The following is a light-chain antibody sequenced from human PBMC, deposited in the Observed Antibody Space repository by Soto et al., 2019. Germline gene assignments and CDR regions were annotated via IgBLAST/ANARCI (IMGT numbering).Light chain of an antibody. V-gene: IGLV2-14*01. Sequence: CALTQPASVSGSPGQAITISCSGTSSEVGAYNYVSWYQQHPAKAPKLIVYDVSNRPSGVSNRFSGSKSGNTASLTISGLQAEDEADYYCYSYTSSTTYVFGTGTKVTVL. CDR1: SSEVGAYNY. J-gene: IGLJ1*01. CDR3: YSYTSSTTYV. CDR2: DVS.